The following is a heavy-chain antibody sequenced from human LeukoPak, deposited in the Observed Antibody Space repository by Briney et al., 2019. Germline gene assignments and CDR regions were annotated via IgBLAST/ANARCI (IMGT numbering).Heavy chain of an antibody. CDR2: IKQDGSEK. V-gene: IGHV3-7*01. CDR3: ARDIVIVSVAMIFDL. D-gene: IGHD2-2*01. J-gene: IGHJ4*02. Sequence: GGSLRLSCAASGFTFSTYWMSWVRQAPGKGLEWVANIKQDGSEKYYVDSVKGRFTTSRDNAKNSLYLQMNSLRAEDTAVYYCARDIVIVSVAMIFDLWGQGTPVTVSS. CDR1: GFTFSTYW.